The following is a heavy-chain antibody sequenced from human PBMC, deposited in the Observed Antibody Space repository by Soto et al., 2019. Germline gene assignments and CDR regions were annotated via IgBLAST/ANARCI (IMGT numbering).Heavy chain of an antibody. J-gene: IGHJ3*02. CDR2: ISAYNGNT. Sequence: VASVKVSCKASGYTFTSYGISWVRQALGQGLEWMGWISAYNGNTNYAQKLQGRVTMTTDTSTSTAYMELRSLRSDDTAVYYCARDRKVFYDSSGTPDAFDIWRQGTMVTVSS. V-gene: IGHV1-18*01. D-gene: IGHD3-22*01. CDR3: ARDRKVFYDSSGTPDAFDI. CDR1: GYTFTSYG.